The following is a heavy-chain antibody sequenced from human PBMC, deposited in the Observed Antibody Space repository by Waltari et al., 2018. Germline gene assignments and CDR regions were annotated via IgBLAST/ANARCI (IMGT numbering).Heavy chain of an antibody. CDR2: ISSSSSYI. D-gene: IGHD3-22*01. CDR1: GFTFSSYS. Sequence: VQLVESGGGLVKPGGSLRLSCAASGFTFSSYSMNWVRQAPGKGLEWVSSISSSSSYIYYADSVKGRFTISRDNAKNSLYLQMNSLRAEDTAVYYCARDAPTGYYDSSGYTYYFDYWGQGTLVTVSS. CDR3: ARDAPTGYYDSSGYTYYFDY. J-gene: IGHJ4*02. V-gene: IGHV3-21*01.